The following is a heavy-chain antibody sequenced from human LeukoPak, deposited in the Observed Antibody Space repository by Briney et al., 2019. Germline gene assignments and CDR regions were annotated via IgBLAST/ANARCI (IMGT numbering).Heavy chain of an antibody. J-gene: IGHJ6*02. CDR3: ARDYYDSSGSPYGMDV. CDR1: GYTFTGHY. CDR2: INPNSGGT. Sequence: GSSVTVSCKASGYTFTGHYMHWVRQAPGQGLEWMGWINPNSGGTNYAQKLQGRVNMTRDTSISTAYMELSRLRSDDTAVYYCARDYYDSSGSPYGMDVWGQGTTVTVSS. D-gene: IGHD3-22*01. V-gene: IGHV1-2*02.